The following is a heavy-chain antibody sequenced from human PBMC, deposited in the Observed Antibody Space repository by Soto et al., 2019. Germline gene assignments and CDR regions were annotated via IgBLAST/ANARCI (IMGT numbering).Heavy chain of an antibody. CDR1: GFTFSNYA. Sequence: PGGSLRLSCAGSGFTFSNYAMNWVRQAPGKGLEWVAAVSGSGSGTYRADSVKGRFTISRDNAKNSLYLQMNSLRAEDTAVYYCARRDHMDVWGQGTTVTVSS. V-gene: IGHV3-21*01. CDR2: VSGSGSGT. J-gene: IGHJ6*02. CDR3: ARRDHMDV.